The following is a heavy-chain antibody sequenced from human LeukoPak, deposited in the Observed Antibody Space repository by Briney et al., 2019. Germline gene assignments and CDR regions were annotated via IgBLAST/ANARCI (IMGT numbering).Heavy chain of an antibody. CDR1: GGSISSYY. CDR3: ATRPRGYSYGLRGVDY. V-gene: IGHV4-59*01. D-gene: IGHD5-18*01. Sequence: SETLSLTCTVSGGSISSYYWSWIRQPPGKGLEWIGYIYYSGSTNYNPSLKSRVTISVDTSKNQFSLKLSSVTAADTAVYYCATRPRGYSYGLRGVDYWGQGTLVTVSS. CDR2: IYYSGST. J-gene: IGHJ4*02.